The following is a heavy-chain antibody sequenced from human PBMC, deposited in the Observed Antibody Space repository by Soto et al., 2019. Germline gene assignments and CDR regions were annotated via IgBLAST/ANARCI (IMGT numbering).Heavy chain of an antibody. CDR2: ISASGGRT. V-gene: IGHV3-23*01. CDR3: AKDWDLLRAFDL. CDR1: GFMFSSYA. Sequence: EVQLLESGGGLVQPGGSLRLSCAASGFMFSSYAMSWVRQAPGKGLEWVSGISASGGRTYYGDSVKGRFTISRDNSKNTMYLQMNSLRVEDTAVYKCAKDWDLLRAFDLWGQGTMVTVSS. J-gene: IGHJ3*01. D-gene: IGHD1-26*01.